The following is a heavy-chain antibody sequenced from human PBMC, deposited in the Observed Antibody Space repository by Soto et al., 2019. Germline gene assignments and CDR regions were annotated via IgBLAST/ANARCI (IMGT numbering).Heavy chain of an antibody. D-gene: IGHD3-3*01. J-gene: IGHJ5*02. CDR2: FFIGGTT. Sequence: SETLSLTCTVAGGSMTTYYWNWIRQPPGKGLEWIASFFIGGTTYYNSSLRSRVIISSDMSKNQFSLRLTSVTAADTAVYSCARHPSGYYDSWGQGTLVTVSS. V-gene: IGHV4-59*05. CDR1: GGSMTTYY. CDR3: ARHPSGYYDS.